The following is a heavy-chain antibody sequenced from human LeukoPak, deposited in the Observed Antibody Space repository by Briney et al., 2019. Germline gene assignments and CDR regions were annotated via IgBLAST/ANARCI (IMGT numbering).Heavy chain of an antibody. CDR1: GFSVSDNS. CDR2: IYSGTT. J-gene: IGHJ4*02. D-gene: IGHD4/OR15-4a*01. V-gene: IGHV3-53*01. Sequence: PGGSLRLSCTVSGFSVSDNSMSWVRQAPGKGLEWVSFIYSGTTHYSDSVKGRFTISRDNSKNTLYLQMNSLITEDTAVYYYARRAGAYSHPYDYWGQGTLVTVSS. CDR3: ARRAGAYSHPYDY.